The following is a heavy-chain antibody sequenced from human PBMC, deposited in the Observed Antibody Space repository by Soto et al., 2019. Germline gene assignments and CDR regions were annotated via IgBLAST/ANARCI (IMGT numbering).Heavy chain of an antibody. D-gene: IGHD6-13*01. CDR2: IDPSDSYT. V-gene: IGHV5-10-1*01. J-gene: IGHJ5*02. CDR3: ARHFQQQTKLKWFDP. Sequence: GDSLKISCKGSGYSFTSYWISWVRQMPGKGLEWMGRIDPSDSYTNYSPSFQGHVIISADKSISTAYLQWSSLKASDTAMYYCARHFQQQTKLKWFDPWGQGTLVTVSA. CDR1: GYSFTSYW.